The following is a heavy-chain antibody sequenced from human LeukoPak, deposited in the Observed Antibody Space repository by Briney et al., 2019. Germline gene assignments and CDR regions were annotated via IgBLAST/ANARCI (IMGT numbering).Heavy chain of an antibody. CDR2: IYYSGST. Sequence: SETLSLTCTVSGGSISSYYWSWIRQPPGKGLEWIGYIYYSGSTNYNPSLKSRVTISVDTSKSQFSLKLSSVTAADTAVYYCARASDVIAAAGTCWFDPWGQGTLVTVSS. CDR1: GGSISSYY. J-gene: IGHJ5*02. V-gene: IGHV4-59*12. CDR3: ARASDVIAAAGTCWFDP. D-gene: IGHD6-13*01.